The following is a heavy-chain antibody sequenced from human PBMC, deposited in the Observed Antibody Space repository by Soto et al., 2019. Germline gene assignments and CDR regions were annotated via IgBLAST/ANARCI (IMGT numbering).Heavy chain of an antibody. V-gene: IGHV4-4*02. CDR2: IFHTGGT. CDR1: SDSITGENW. Sequence: QVQLQESGPGLVKPSETLSLTCTVSSDSITGENWWRWVRQPPGMGLEWIGEIFHTGGTNYNPSLKGRVTMEVYKSKNQFSLKLISATAADTAVYYCARVFSSGSGWMYYFDFWGQGTLVSVSS. J-gene: IGHJ4*02. D-gene: IGHD6-25*01. CDR3: ARVFSSGSGWMYYFDF.